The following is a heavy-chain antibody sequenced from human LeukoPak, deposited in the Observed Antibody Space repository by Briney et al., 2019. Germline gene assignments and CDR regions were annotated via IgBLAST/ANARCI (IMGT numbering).Heavy chain of an antibody. J-gene: IGHJ5*02. CDR2: IKQDGSEK. CDR3: ARNSGSHP. CDR1: GFTLRSYW. V-gene: IGHV3-7*01. Sequence: GGSLRLSCAASGFTLRSYWMTWVRQAPGKGLEWVANIKQDGSEKYYVDSVKGRFTISRDNAKNSLYLQMNSLRAEDTAVYYCARNSGSHPWGQGTLVTVSS. D-gene: IGHD3-10*01.